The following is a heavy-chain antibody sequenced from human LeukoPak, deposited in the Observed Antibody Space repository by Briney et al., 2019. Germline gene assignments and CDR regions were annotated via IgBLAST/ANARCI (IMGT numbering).Heavy chain of an antibody. CDR2: IYYSGSA. Sequence: PSETLSLTCTVSGGSISSYYWSWIRQPPGKGLEWIAFIYYSGSASYNPSLKSRVTISVDTSKNQFSLRLSSVTAADTAVYYCARRSRGYDTYLGLWFDPWGQGTLVTVSS. CDR3: ARRSRGYDTYLGLWFDP. CDR1: GGSISSYY. V-gene: IGHV4-59*08. J-gene: IGHJ5*02. D-gene: IGHD5-12*01.